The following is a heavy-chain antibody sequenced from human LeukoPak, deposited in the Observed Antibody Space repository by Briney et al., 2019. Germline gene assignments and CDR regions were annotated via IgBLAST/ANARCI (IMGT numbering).Heavy chain of an antibody. Sequence: GGSLRLSCAASGFTFSNYWMTWVRQAPGEGLEWVANVNQDGSEKYYVDSLKGRFTISRDNAKNSLYLQMSSLRAEDTALYYCATSTAGNDYWGQGTLVTVSS. CDR1: GFTFSNYW. J-gene: IGHJ4*02. D-gene: IGHD4-17*01. CDR3: ATSTAGNDY. V-gene: IGHV3-7*05. CDR2: VNQDGSEK.